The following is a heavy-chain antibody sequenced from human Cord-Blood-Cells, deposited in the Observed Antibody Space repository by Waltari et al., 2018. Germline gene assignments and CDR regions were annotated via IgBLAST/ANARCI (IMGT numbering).Heavy chain of an antibody. CDR2: INPNSGGT. CDR1: GYTFTGHY. Sequence: QVQLVHSGAEVKKPGAPVKVTFTAHGYTFTGHYIHWVRQAPGQGLEWMGWINPNSGGTNYAQKLQGRVTMTRDTSISTAYMELSRLRSDDTAVYYCARPIRDAFDIWGQGTMVTVSS. D-gene: IGHD3-9*01. V-gene: IGHV1-2*02. J-gene: IGHJ3*02. CDR3: ARPIRDAFDI.